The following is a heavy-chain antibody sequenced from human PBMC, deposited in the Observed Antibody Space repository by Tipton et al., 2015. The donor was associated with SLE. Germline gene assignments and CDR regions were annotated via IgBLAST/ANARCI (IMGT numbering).Heavy chain of an antibody. J-gene: IGHJ4*02. D-gene: IGHD1-26*01. CDR3: ARGWVGATTLDY. V-gene: IGHV4-59*11. Sequence: TLSLTCTVSGGSISSHYWSWIRQPPGKGLEWTGYIYYSGSTNYNPSLKSRVTISVDTSKNQFSLKLSSVTAADTAVYYCARGWVGATTLDYWGQGTLVTVSS. CDR1: GGSISSHY. CDR2: IYYSGST.